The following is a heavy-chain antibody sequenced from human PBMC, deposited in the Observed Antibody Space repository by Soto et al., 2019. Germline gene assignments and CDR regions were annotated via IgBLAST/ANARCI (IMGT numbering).Heavy chain of an antibody. J-gene: IGHJ4*02. V-gene: IGHV3-21*01. CDR3: ARVAY. Sequence: PGESLKISCEASGFTFSRVSMNWFRRVPGKGLEWVASISSGSSDTWYADSVKGRFIISRDNAQNSLFLQMNTLRPEDTAMYYCARVAYWGPGTQVTVSS. CDR1: GFTFSRVS. CDR2: ISSGSSDT.